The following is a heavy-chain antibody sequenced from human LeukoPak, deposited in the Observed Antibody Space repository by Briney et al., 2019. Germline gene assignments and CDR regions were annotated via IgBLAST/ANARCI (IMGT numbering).Heavy chain of an antibody. D-gene: IGHD6-13*01. V-gene: IGHV4-34*01. J-gene: IGHJ4*02. CDR3: ARGPRRPAAAPEY. CDR2: INHSGST. Sequence: SETLSLTCAVYGGSFSGYYWSWIRGPPGKGLEWIGEINHSGSTNYNPSLKSRVTIAVDTSKNQFSLKVSSVTAADTAVYRCARGPRRPAAAPEYWGQGTLVTVSS. CDR1: GGSFSGYY.